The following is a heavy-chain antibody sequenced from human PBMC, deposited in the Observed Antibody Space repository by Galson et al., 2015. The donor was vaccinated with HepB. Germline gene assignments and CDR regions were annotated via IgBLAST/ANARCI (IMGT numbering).Heavy chain of an antibody. Sequence: SCAASGGTFSSYAISWVRQAPGQGLEWMGGIIPIFGTANYAQKFQGRVTITADESTSTAYMELSSLRSEDTAVYYCARVGYYYDSSGNTGAFDIWGQGTMVTVSS. CDR3: ARVGYYYDSSGNTGAFDI. CDR2: IIPIFGTA. V-gene: IGHV1-69*01. D-gene: IGHD3-22*01. J-gene: IGHJ3*02. CDR1: GGTFSSYA.